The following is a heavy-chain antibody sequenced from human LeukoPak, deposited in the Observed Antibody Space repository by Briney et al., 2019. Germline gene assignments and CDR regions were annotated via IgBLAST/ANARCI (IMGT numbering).Heavy chain of an antibody. D-gene: IGHD4-17*01. CDR2: IYYSGST. CDR1: GGSISSYY. CDR3: AREQMTTVTTRGDWFDP. J-gene: IGHJ5*02. V-gene: IGHV4-59*01. Sequence: SETLSLTCTVSGGSISSYYWSWIRQPPGKGLEWIGYIYYSGSTNYNPSLKSRVTISVDTSKNQFSLKLSPVTAADTAVYYCAREQMTTVTTRGDWFDPWGQGTLVTVSS.